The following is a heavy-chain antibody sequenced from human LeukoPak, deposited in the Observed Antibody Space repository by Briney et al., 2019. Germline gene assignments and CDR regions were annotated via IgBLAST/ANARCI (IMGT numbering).Heavy chain of an antibody. CDR3: AKERPNWGSGRYFDY. CDR1: GFTFSTYA. D-gene: IGHD7-27*01. V-gene: IGHV3-30*04. Sequence: GRSLRLSCAASGFTFSTYAMHWVRQAPGKGLEWVAVISYDGSNKYYADSVKGRFTISRDNSKNTLYLQMNSLRAEDTAVYYCAKERPNWGSGRYFDYWGQGTLVTVSS. J-gene: IGHJ4*02. CDR2: ISYDGSNK.